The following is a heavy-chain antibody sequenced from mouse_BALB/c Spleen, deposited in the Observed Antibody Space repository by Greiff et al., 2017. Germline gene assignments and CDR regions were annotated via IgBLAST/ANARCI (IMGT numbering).Heavy chain of an antibody. CDR1: GFTFSSFG. J-gene: IGHJ4*01. V-gene: IGHV5-17*02. Sequence: EVQLQESGGGLVQPGGSRKLSCAASGFTFSSFGMHWVRQAPEKGLEWVAYISSGSSTIYYADTVKGRFTISRDNPKNTLFLQMTSLRSEDTAMYYCARSDGNYRYYAMDYWGQGTSVTVSS. CDR3: ARSDGNYRYYAMDY. CDR2: ISSGSSTI. D-gene: IGHD2-1*01.